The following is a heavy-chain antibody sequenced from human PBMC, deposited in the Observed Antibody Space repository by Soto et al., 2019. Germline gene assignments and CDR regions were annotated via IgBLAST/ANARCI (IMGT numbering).Heavy chain of an antibody. D-gene: IGHD2-15*01. V-gene: IGHV3-30-3*01. Sequence: QVQLVESGGGVVQPGGSLRLSCAASGFTFRNYAMHWVRQAPGKGLECLAVIAYDGSNAFYRDSVKGRFTISRDNSKKTLYLHMNRLRSKDTGAYYCARGDRADILVDVGARPGEYGLDIWGQGTTVTVSS. CDR3: ARGDRADILVDVGARPGEYGLDI. CDR1: GFTFRNYA. J-gene: IGHJ6*02. CDR2: IAYDGSNA.